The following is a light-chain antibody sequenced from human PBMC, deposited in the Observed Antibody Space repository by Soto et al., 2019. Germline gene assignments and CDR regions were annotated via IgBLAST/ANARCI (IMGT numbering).Light chain of an antibody. CDR3: QQSYTIPS. J-gene: IGKJ3*01. V-gene: IGKV1-39*01. Sequence: GLQSGVPSRFSGSGSGTDFTLTFSSLQPEDSATYYCQQSYTIPSFGPGTKVDIK.